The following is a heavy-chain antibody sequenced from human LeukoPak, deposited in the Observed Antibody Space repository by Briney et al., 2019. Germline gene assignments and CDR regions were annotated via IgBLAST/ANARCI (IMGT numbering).Heavy chain of an antibody. V-gene: IGHV1-2*06. Sequence: ASVKLSCKASGYTFTGYYMHWVRRAPGQGLEWMGRINPNSGGTNYAQKFQGRVTMTRDTSISTAYMELSRLRSDDTAVYYCARERVVRGSFDYWGQGTLVTVSS. CDR2: INPNSGGT. D-gene: IGHD3-10*01. J-gene: IGHJ4*02. CDR1: GYTFTGYY. CDR3: ARERVVRGSFDY.